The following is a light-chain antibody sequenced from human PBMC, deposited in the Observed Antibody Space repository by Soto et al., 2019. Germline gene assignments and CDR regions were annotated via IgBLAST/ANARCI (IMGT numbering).Light chain of an antibody. V-gene: IGLV1-40*01. CDR3: QSYDSSLSGWV. CDR1: SSNIGAGYD. J-gene: IGLJ3*02. Sequence: QSVLTQPPSVSGAPGQRVTISCTGSSSNIGAGYDVHWYQQLPGTAPKLLIYGNSNRPSGVPDRFSGSKSGTSASLAITGLRAEDAADYYCQSYDSSLSGWVFGGGTKLT. CDR2: GNS.